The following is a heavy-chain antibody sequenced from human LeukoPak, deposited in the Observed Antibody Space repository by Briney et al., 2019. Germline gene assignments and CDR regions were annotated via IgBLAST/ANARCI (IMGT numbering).Heavy chain of an antibody. V-gene: IGHV4-34*01. CDR3: ARGNPKPPLRYSSGWYGY. D-gene: IGHD6-19*01. CDR2: INHSGST. CDR1: GGSISSYY. J-gene: IGHJ4*02. Sequence: PSETLSLTCTVSGGSISSYYWSWIRQPPGKGLEWIGEINHSGSTNYNPSLKSRVTISVDTSKNQFSLKLSSVTAADTAVYYCARGNPKPPLRYSSGWYGYWGQGTLVTVSS.